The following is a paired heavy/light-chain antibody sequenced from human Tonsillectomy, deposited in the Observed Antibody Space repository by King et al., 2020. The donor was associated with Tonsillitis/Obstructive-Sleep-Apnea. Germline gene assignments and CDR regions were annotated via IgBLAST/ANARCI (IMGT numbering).Light chain of an antibody. Sequence: EIVLTQSPATLSLSPGERATLSCRASQSVSSYLAWYQQRPGQAPRLLIYDASNRATGIPARFSGSGSGTDFTLTISSLEPEDFAVYYCQQRSNLLTFGQGTRLEIK. CDR2: DAS. V-gene: IGKV3-11*01. CDR1: QSVSSY. J-gene: IGKJ5*01. CDR3: QQRSNLLT.
Heavy chain of an antibody. CDR1: GGTFTSHV. V-gene: IGHV1-69*18. CDR2: IIPIFGTA. J-gene: IGHJ4*02. D-gene: IGHD2-2*02. Sequence: QVQLVQSGAEVKKPGSSVTVSCKASGGTFTSHVINWVRQAPGQGLEWMGSIIPIFGTANFSQKFQGRVTITADESTRTAYMELSSLRSEDTAVYYCARPCSSASCYTGRHLYFWGLGTLVTVSS. CDR3: ARPCSSASCYTGRHLYF.